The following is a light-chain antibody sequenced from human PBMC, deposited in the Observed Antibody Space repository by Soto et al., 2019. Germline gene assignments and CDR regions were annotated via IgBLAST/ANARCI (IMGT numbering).Light chain of an antibody. CDR1: QSVSSSD. Sequence: EIVLTQSPCTLSLSPGERATLSCRASQSVSSSDLAWYQQKPGQAPRLLIYGASNRATGIPARFSGSGSGTDFTLTISSLEPEDFAVYYCQQRSNWPPITFGQGTRLEIK. CDR3: QQRSNWPPIT. V-gene: IGKV3D-20*02. J-gene: IGKJ5*01. CDR2: GAS.